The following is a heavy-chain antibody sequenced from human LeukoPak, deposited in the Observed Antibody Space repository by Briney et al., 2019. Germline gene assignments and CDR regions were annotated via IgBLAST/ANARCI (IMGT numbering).Heavy chain of an antibody. CDR2: IRNKGYGGTT. V-gene: IGHV3-49*04. CDR1: GFTLGDYS. J-gene: IGHJ4*02. CDR3: TREDVWGSYRYSY. D-gene: IGHD3-16*02. Sequence: GGSLRLSCTASGFTLGDYSMCWVRQAPGKGLEWVGFIRNKGYGGTTEYAASVKGRFTISRDDSKSIAYLQMNSLKTEDTAVYYCTREDVWGSYRYSYWGQGTLLTVSP.